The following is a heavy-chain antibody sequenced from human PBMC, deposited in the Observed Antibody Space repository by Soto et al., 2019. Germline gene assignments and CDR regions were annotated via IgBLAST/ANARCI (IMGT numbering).Heavy chain of an antibody. CDR3: WRSDNVSYYPH. CDR2: IYHTGTT. CDR1: GSSIIGIYH. D-gene: IGHD2-21*01. Sequence: WGPLSLTCAVSGSSIIGIYHCAGIRQSPERGLEWIASIYHTGTTYYTPSLESRVTISVDTSKNQFSLRLSSVTAADSAIYGGWRSDNVSYYPHLGQGTLV. V-gene: IGHV4-38-2*01. J-gene: IGHJ4*02.